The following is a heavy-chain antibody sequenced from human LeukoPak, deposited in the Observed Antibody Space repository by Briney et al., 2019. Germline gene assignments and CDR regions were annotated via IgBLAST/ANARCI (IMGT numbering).Heavy chain of an antibody. J-gene: IGHJ3*02. Sequence: GASVKVSCKVSGYTLTELSINWVRQAPGKGLEWMGGFDPEDGDTIYAQKFQGRVTMTEDTSTDTAYMELSSLRSEDAAVYYCATKSRYSIVVVRAFDIWGQGTMVTVS. D-gene: IGHD3-22*01. CDR3: ATKSRYSIVVVRAFDI. CDR2: FDPEDGDT. V-gene: IGHV1-24*01. CDR1: GYTLTELS.